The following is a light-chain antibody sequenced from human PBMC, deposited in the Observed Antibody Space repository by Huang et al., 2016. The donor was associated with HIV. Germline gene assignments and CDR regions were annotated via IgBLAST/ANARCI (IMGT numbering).Light chain of an antibody. CDR2: DAS. CDR3: QQRSNWPLCT. Sequence: EIVLTQSPATLSLSPGERATLSCRASQSVSSYLAWYQQKPGQAPRLLIDDASNRATGIPARFRGSGSGTDFTLTISSLAPEDFAVYYCQQRSNWPLCTFGQGTKLEIK. CDR1: QSVSSY. V-gene: IGKV3-11*01. J-gene: IGKJ2*02.